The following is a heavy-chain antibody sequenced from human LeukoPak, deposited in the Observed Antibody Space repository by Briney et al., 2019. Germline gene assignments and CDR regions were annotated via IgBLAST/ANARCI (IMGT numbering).Heavy chain of an antibody. CDR3: ARRSGIAVAGAFDY. D-gene: IGHD6-19*01. CDR1: GFTFSSYG. J-gene: IGHJ4*02. CDR2: ISGSGDST. V-gene: IGHV3-23*01. Sequence: GGSLRLSCAASGFTFSSYGMSWVRQAPGKGLEWVSSISGSGDSTYFADSVKGRFTISRDNSKNTLYLQMSSLRAEDTAVYYCARRSGIAVAGAFDYWGQGTLVTVSS.